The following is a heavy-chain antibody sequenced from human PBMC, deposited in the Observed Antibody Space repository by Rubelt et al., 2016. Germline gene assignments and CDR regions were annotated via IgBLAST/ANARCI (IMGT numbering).Heavy chain of an antibody. CDR3: ARLNAATPAAGHFDY. D-gene: IGHD6-13*01. Sequence: QLQLQESGPGLVKPSETLSLTCTVSGGSISSSSYYWGWIRQPPGKGLEWIGSIYYSGSTYYNPALECRCAISVVTSKNQCSLKLSCVTAADTGVYYCARLNAATPAAGHFDYWGQGTLVTVSS. CDR2: IYYSGST. CDR1: GGSISSSSYY. V-gene: IGHV4-39*01. J-gene: IGHJ4*02.